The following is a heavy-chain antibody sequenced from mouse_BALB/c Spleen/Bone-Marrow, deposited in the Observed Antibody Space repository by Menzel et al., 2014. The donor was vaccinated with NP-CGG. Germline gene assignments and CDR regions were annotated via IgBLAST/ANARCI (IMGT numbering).Heavy chain of an antibody. CDR2: ILPGSGST. D-gene: IGHD2-1*01. V-gene: IGHV1-9*01. CDR1: GYTFSSYW. J-gene: IGHJ3*01. CDR3: AREDGNHVGFAY. Sequence: QVQLQHSGAELMKPGASVKISCKATGYTFSSYWIEWVKQRPGHGLEWIGEILPGSGSTNYNEKFKGKATFTADTSSNTAYMQLSSLTSEDSAVYYCAREDGNHVGFAYWGQGTLVTVSA.